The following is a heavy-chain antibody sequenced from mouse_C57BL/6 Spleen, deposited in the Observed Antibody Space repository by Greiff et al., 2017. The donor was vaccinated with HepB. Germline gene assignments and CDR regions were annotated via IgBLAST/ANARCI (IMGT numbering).Heavy chain of an antibody. CDR3: ALANWAMDY. CDR2: INPGSGGT. CDR1: GYAFTNYL. J-gene: IGHJ4*01. D-gene: IGHD4-1*01. Sequence: QVQLKESGAELVRPGTSVKVSCKASGYAFTNYLIEWVKQRPGQGLEWIGVINPGSGGTNYNEKFKGKATLTADKSSSTAYMQLSSLTSEDSAVYFCALANWAMDYWGQGTSVTVSS. V-gene: IGHV1-54*01.